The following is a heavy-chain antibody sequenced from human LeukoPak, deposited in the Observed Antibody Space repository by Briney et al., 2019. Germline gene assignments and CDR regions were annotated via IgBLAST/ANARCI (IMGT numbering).Heavy chain of an antibody. D-gene: IGHD6-13*01. CDR1: GFTFSSHS. V-gene: IGHV3-48*01. J-gene: IGHJ4*02. CDR3: ATWAGTATGFSGPFDY. CDR2: ISSGSTAM. Sequence: GGSLRLSCAASGFTFSSHSMHWVRQAPGKGLEWISYISSGSTAMYYADSVKGRFTISRDNARNSLYLQMNSLRGDDTAVYYCATWAGTATGFSGPFDYWSQGTPVTVSS.